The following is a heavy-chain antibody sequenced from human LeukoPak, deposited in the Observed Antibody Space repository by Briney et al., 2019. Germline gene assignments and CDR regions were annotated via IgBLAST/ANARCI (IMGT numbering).Heavy chain of an antibody. D-gene: IGHD5-18*01. CDR3: ARGFLQLTPYYFDY. Sequence: GGSLRLSCAASGFTFSNYWMHWVRQSPEKGLEWVSIIHNDGSTYYADSVKGRFTVSRDKSNNTVSLQMDSLRVDDTGVYYCARGFLQLTPYYFDYWGQGTLVTVSS. CDR1: GFTFSNYW. V-gene: IGHV3-66*01. J-gene: IGHJ4*02. CDR2: IHNDGST.